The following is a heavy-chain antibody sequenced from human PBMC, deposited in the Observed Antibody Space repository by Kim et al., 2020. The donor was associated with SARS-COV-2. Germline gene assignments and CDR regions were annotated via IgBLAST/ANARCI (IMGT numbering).Heavy chain of an antibody. CDR1: GFTFSSYG. V-gene: IGHV3-30*18. D-gene: IGHD3-22*01. CDR3: ANEYYYDSSGYYDYYYY. CDR2: ISYDGSNK. Sequence: GGSLRLSCAASGFTFSSYGMHWVRQAPGKGLEWVAVISYDGSNKYYADSVKGRFTISRDNSKNTLYLQMNSLRAEDTAVYYCANEYYYDSSGYYDYYYY. J-gene: IGHJ6*01.